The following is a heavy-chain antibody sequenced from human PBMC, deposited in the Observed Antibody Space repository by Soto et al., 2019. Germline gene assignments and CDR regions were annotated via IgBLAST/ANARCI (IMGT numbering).Heavy chain of an antibody. J-gene: IGHJ6*02. Sequence: SETLSLTCTVSGGSISSSSYYWGWIRQPPGKGLEWIGSICYNGSTYYNPSLKSRVTISVDTSKNQFSLDLSSVTAAETAVYYCARPLSYYDFWSGFSVMDVWGQGTKVTVSS. CDR3: ARPLSYYDFWSGFSVMDV. D-gene: IGHD3-3*01. V-gene: IGHV4-39*01. CDR1: GGSISSSSYY. CDR2: ICYNGST.